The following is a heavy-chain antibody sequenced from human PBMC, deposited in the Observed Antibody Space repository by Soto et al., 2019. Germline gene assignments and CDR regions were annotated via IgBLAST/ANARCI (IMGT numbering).Heavy chain of an antibody. D-gene: IGHD6-6*01. CDR1: GGSISSYY. Sequence: SETLSLTCTVPGGSISSYYWSWIRQPPGKGLEWIGYIYYSGSTNYNPSLKSRVTISVDTSKNQFSLKLSSVTAADTAVYYCARDTAYSSSSLVFFDYWGQGTLVTVSS. V-gene: IGHV4-59*01. J-gene: IGHJ4*02. CDR2: IYYSGST. CDR3: ARDTAYSSSSLVFFDY.